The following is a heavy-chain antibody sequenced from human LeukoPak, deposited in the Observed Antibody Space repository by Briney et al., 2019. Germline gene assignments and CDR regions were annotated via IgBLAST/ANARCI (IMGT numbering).Heavy chain of an antibody. D-gene: IGHD3-10*01. CDR3: ARSPMVRGVIIANYFDY. J-gene: IGHJ4*02. CDR2: IYHSGGT. Sequence: PSETLSLTCAVSGGSISSSRWWSWVRQTPGKGLEWIGEIYHSGGTNYKPSLKSRVTISVDKSKNQFSLKLSSVTAADTAVYYCARSPMVRGVIIANYFDYWGQGTLVTVSS. CDR1: GGSISSSRW. V-gene: IGHV4-4*02.